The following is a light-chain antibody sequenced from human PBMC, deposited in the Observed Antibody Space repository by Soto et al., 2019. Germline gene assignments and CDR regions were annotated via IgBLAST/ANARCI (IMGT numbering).Light chain of an antibody. CDR3: QQYNNWIT. CDR2: AAS. J-gene: IGKJ5*01. V-gene: IGKV3-15*01. CDR1: QSVSSD. Sequence: EILMTQSPATMSVSPGERATLSCRASQSVSSDLAWYQQKPGQAPRLLIYAASNRAAGVPARFSGSWSGTEFTLTISSLQSEDFAVYYCQQYNNWITFGQGTRLEIK.